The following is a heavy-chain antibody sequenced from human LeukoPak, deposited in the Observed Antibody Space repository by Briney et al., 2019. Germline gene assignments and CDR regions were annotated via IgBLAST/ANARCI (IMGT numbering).Heavy chain of an antibody. Sequence: SETLSLTCTVSGGSISSYYWSWIRQPPGKGLEWIGYIYYSGSTNYNPSLKSRVTISVDTSNNQFSLKLSSVTAADTAVYYCAANELGAPGSWGQGTLVTVSS. CDR2: IYYSGST. CDR1: GGSISSYY. CDR3: AANELGAPGS. D-gene: IGHD1-26*01. J-gene: IGHJ4*02. V-gene: IGHV4-59*01.